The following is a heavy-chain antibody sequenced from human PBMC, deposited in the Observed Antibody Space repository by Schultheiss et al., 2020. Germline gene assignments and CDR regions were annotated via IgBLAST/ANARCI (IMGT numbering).Heavy chain of an antibody. V-gene: IGHV4-59*12. J-gene: IGHJ6*02. CDR1: GGSIGTYY. CDR3: AGVPTTVTYENYYYYYGMDV. D-gene: IGHD4-17*01. CDR2: IYYSGST. Sequence: SETLSLICTVSGGSIGTYYWGWIRQPPGKGLEWIGNIYYSGSTYYNPSLKSRVTISVDTSKNQFSLELSSVTAADTAVYYCAGVPTTVTYENYYYYYGMDVWGQGTAVTVSS.